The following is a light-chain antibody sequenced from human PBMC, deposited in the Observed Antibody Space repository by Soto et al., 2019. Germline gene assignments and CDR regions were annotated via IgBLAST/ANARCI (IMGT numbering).Light chain of an antibody. CDR1: QGIRND. CDR3: LQYHSFPRT. Sequence: DIQMTQSPSSLSASVGDRVTITCRASQGIRNDVGWYQQRPGNAPKRLIYAASTLQSGVPSHFSGNGFGKEFTLTISGLEAEDSATYYCLQYHSFPRTFGRGTNVEVK. CDR2: AAS. J-gene: IGKJ1*01. V-gene: IGKV1-17*01.